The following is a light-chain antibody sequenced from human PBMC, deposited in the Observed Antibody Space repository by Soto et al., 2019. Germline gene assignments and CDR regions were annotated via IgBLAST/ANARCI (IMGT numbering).Light chain of an antibody. CDR2: DAS. Sequence: DIQMTQSPSTLSAYVGDRVTITCRASQSISSWLAWYQQKPGKAPKLLIYDASSLESGVPSRFSGSGSGTEFTLTISSLQPDDFATYYCQQYNSYSGTFGQGTQGEIK. J-gene: IGKJ1*01. CDR1: QSISSW. CDR3: QQYNSYSGT. V-gene: IGKV1-5*01.